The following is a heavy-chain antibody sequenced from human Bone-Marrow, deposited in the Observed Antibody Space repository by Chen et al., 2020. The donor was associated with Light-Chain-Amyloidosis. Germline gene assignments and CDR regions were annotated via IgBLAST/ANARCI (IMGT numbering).Heavy chain of an antibody. CDR1: GLTFSNYY. CDR3: ARRGGGGSYFDY. J-gene: IGHJ4*02. V-gene: IGHV3-7*05. CDR2: IDQDGSER. D-gene: IGHD1-26*01. Sequence: EVQLVESGGGLVQPGASLRLSCEASGLTFSNYYMAWVRQAPGKGLGWVANIDQDGSERYFGDSLKGRFTISRDNAKNSLYLQMNSLRVEDTAVYYCARRGGGGSYFDYWGQGALVTVSS.